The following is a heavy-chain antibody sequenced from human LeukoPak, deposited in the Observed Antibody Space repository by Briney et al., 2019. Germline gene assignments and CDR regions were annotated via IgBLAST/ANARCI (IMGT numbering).Heavy chain of an antibody. V-gene: IGHV3-23*01. D-gene: IGHD2-21*01. CDR3: APFPGIGPDWFDP. J-gene: IGHJ5*02. CDR1: GFTFSSYA. CDR2: TSGSGGST. Sequence: PGGSLRLSCAASGFTFSSYAMSWVRQAPGKGLEWVSATSGSGGSTYYADSVKGRFTISRDNSKNTLYLQMNSLRAEDTAVYYCAPFPGIGPDWFDPWGQGTLVTVSS.